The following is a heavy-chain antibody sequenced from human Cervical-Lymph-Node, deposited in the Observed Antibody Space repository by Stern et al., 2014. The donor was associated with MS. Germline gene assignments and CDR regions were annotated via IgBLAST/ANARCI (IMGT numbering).Heavy chain of an antibody. Sequence: MQLVESGGGVVQPGRSLRLSCGASGFMFFSHGMNWVRQAPGKGLEWVAFISYDGDNKYYADSVKGRFTISRDNSNNTLYLQMNSLRPEDTAVYYCAKDRDILTGFYPFEYWGQGTQVTVSS. CDR1: GFMFFSHG. CDR2: ISYDGDNK. D-gene: IGHD3-9*01. V-gene: IGHV3-30*18. CDR3: AKDRDILTGFYPFEY. J-gene: IGHJ4*02.